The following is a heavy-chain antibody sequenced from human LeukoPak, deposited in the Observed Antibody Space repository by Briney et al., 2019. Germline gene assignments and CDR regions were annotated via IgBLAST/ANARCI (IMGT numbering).Heavy chain of an antibody. J-gene: IGHJ3*02. V-gene: IGHV5-51*01. Sequence: GESLKISCKGSGYSFTSYWIGWVRQMPGKGLEWMGIIYPGDSDTRYSPSFQGQVTISADKSISTAYLQWSSLKASDTAMYYCATRARSGSYYHDAFDIWGQGTMVTVSS. D-gene: IGHD1-26*01. CDR1: GYSFTSYW. CDR2: IYPGDSDT. CDR3: ATRARSGSYYHDAFDI.